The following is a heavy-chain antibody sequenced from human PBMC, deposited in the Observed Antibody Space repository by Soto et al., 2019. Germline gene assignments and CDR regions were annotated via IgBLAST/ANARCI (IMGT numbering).Heavy chain of an antibody. D-gene: IGHD5-18*01. CDR2: INHSGST. CDR3: ARVSSSTLWLFDY. V-gene: IGHV4-34*01. J-gene: IGHJ4*02. Sequence: ETLSLTCAVYGGSFSGYYWSWIRQPPGKGLEWIGEINHSGSTNYNPSLKSRVTISVDTSKNQFSLKLSSVTAADTAVYYCARVSSSTLWLFDYCGQGTLVIVSS. CDR1: GGSFSGYY.